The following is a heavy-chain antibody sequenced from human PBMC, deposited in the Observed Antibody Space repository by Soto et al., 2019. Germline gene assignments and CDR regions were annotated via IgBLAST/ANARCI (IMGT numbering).Heavy chain of an antibody. D-gene: IGHD1-1*01. CDR1: GDSISSSTYY. J-gene: IGHJ5*02. V-gene: IGHV4-39*01. Sequence: QLQLQESGPGLVKASVTLSLTCLVSGDSISSSTYYWGWIRQPPGKGLEWIGSVSYCGYTYYNPSLKSRVIVSLHTSKNHCSLQLNSVTAADTAMYFCAGLLDLYSWFDPWGQGTLVTVSS. CDR3: AGLLDLYSWFDP. CDR2: VSYCGYT.